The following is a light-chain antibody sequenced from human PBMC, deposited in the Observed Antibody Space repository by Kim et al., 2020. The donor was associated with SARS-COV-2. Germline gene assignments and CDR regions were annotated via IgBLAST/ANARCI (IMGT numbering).Light chain of an antibody. Sequence: ASLGDTVTITCRASQGIHNFLAWFQQTPGKAPKSLIYASSTLDSGVPSKFSGCQSGTDFTLTISGLQPEDFATYYCQQYYDYPITFGQGTRLEIK. CDR2: ASS. CDR1: QGIHNF. J-gene: IGKJ5*01. CDR3: QQYYDYPIT. V-gene: IGKV1-16*02.